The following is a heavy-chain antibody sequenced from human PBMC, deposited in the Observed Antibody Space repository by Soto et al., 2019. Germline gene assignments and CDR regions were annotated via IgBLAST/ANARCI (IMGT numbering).Heavy chain of an antibody. CDR1: GGSISIYY. Sequence: SETLSLTCTVSGGSISIYYWSWIRQPPGKGLEWIGYIYYSGSTNYNPSLKSRVTISVDTSKNQFSLKLSSVTAADTAVYYCARGWYYDILTGYYSPRGPYSFDYWGQGTLVTVSS. D-gene: IGHD3-9*01. V-gene: IGHV4-59*01. J-gene: IGHJ4*02. CDR2: IYYSGST. CDR3: ARGWYYDILTGYYSPRGPYSFDY.